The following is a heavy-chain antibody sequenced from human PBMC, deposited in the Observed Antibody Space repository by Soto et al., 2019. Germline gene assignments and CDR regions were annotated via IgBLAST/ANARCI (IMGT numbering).Heavy chain of an antibody. CDR2: ISNDGSNE. Sequence: HPGGSLRLSCAGSGFTFRWFGMNWVRQAPGKGLECVARISNDGSNEYYVDSVKGRFTISRDNSKNTLYLQMDSLRAEDTAVYYCAKGEVRGIIPSYFDYWGLGTLVTVSS. CDR3: AKGEVRGIIPSYFDY. D-gene: IGHD3-10*01. CDR1: GFTFRWFG. J-gene: IGHJ4*02. V-gene: IGHV3-30*18.